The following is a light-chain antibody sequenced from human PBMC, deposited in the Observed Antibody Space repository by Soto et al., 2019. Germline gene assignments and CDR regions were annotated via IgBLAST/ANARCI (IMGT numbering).Light chain of an antibody. CDR3: QKLDSYPLT. V-gene: IGKV1-9*01. CDR1: QGISSY. Sequence: DIQLTQSPSFLSASVGDRVTITCRASQGISSYLAGYQQKPGKAPNLLIYAASTLQSGVPSRFSGSGCGTEFSLTISGLQPEDFAVYYCQKLDSYPLTFGGGTKVEIK. CDR2: AAS. J-gene: IGKJ4*01.